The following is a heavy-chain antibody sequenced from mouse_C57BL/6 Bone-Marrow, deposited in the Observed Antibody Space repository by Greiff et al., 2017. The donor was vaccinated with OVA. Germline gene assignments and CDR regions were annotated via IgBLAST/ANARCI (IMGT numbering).Heavy chain of an antibody. Sequence: VQRVESGPELVRPGASVKISCKAPGYTFTSHWMQWVRQRPGQGLEWIGEIFPGSGSTSYNEKFKGKATLTVDTSSSTAYMQLSSLTSEDSAVYFCARGLLDPPWLAYWGQGTLVTVSA. J-gene: IGHJ3*01. CDR1: GYTFTSHW. V-gene: IGHV1-56*01. CDR3: ARGLLDPPWLAY. CDR2: IFPGSGST.